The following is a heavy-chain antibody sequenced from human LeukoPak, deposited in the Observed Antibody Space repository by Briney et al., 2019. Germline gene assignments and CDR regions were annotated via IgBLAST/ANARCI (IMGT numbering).Heavy chain of an antibody. Sequence: TGGSLRLSCAASGFAFSSYGMHWVRQAPGKGLEWVSAISGSGGSTYYADSVKGRFTISRDNSKNTLYLQMNSLRAEDTAVYYCAKEKEIFPRDAFDIWGQGTMVTVSS. J-gene: IGHJ3*02. V-gene: IGHV3-23*01. D-gene: IGHD3-3*01. CDR2: ISGSGGST. CDR1: GFAFSSYG. CDR3: AKEKEIFPRDAFDI.